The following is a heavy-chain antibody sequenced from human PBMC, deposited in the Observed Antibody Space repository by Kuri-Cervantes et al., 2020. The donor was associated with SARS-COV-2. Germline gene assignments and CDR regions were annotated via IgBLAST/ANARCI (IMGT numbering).Heavy chain of an antibody. J-gene: IGHJ6*03. CDR1: GFTVSSKE. Sequence: GESLKISCAASGFTVSSKEMSWVRQAPGKGLEWVSSISGGSTYYADSRKGRFTISRDNAKNSLYLQMNSLRAEDTAVYYCARDLNYCSSTSCHDYYYYYMDVWGKGTTVTVSS. CDR2: ISGGST. CDR3: ARDLNYCSSTSCHDYYYYYMDV. V-gene: IGHV3-38-3*01. D-gene: IGHD2-2*01.